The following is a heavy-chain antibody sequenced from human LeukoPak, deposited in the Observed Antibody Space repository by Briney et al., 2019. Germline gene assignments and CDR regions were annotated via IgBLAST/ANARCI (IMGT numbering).Heavy chain of an antibody. Sequence: SETLSLTCTVSGGSISNYYWSWIRQPPGKGLEWIGYIYYSGSTNYNPSLKSRVTISVDTSKNQFSLKLSSVTAADTAVYYCAREGSDGDYADYWGQGTLVTVSS. V-gene: IGHV4-59*01. CDR3: AREGSDGDYADY. J-gene: IGHJ4*02. D-gene: IGHD4-17*01. CDR1: GGSISNYY. CDR2: IYYSGST.